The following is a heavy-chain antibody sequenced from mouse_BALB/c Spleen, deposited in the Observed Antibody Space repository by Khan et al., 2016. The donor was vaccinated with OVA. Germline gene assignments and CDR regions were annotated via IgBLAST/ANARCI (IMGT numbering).Heavy chain of an antibody. Sequence: QVQLKESGPGLVQPSQSLSITCTVSGFSLTNYAVHWVRQSPGKGLEWLGVIWSGGSADYNAAFISRLSITKDNSKSQVFFEMNSLQPNDTAIYYCARRGGLGRLYAMDYWGQGTSVTVSS. J-gene: IGHJ4*01. CDR1: GFSLTNYA. CDR2: IWSGGSA. CDR3: ARRGGLGRLYAMDY. D-gene: IGHD4-1*01. V-gene: IGHV2-2*02.